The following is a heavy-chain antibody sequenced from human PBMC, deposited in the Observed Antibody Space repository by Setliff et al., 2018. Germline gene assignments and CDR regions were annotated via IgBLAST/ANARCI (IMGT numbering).Heavy chain of an antibody. CDR3: ARDPHFDS. Sequence: HPGGSLRLSCTVSGFTFSTYWMHWVRQAPGKGLVWVSRIRHDGSITTYEDSVKGRFTIPRDNAKNSLYLQMNSLRAEDTAVYYCARDPHFDSWGQGTLVTVSS. V-gene: IGHV3-74*01. J-gene: IGHJ4*02. CDR1: GFTFSTYW. CDR2: IRHDGSIT.